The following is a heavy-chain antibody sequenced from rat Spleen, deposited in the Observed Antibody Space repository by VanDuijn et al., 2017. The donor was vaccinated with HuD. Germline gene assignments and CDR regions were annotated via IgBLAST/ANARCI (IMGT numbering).Heavy chain of an antibody. CDR2: MRHNGDT. CDR1: GFSLTSYS. V-gene: IGHV2-63*01. Sequence: QVQLKESGPGLVQPSQTLSLTCTVSGFSLTSYSVPWVRQPPGKGLEWRGRMRHNGDTSYNSALKSRLRISRETSKNQVFLKMNSLQTEDTATYYCARDEDYDGYYHVGYWGQGVMVTVSS. J-gene: IGHJ2*01. CDR3: ARDEDYDGYYHVGY. D-gene: IGHD1-12*03.